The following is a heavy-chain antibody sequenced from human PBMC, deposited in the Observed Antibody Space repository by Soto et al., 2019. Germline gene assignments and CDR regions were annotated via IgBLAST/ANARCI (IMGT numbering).Heavy chain of an antibody. CDR2: IIPIFGTA. D-gene: IGHD1-26*01. CDR3: VVGAVYYYYYGMDV. CDR1: GGTFSSYA. V-gene: IGHV1-69*13. Sequence: SVKVSCKASGGTFSSYAISWVRQAPGQGLEWTGGIIPIFGTANYAQKFQGRVTITADESTSTAYMELSSLRSEDTAVYYCVVGAVYYYYYGMDVWGQGTTVAVS. J-gene: IGHJ6*02.